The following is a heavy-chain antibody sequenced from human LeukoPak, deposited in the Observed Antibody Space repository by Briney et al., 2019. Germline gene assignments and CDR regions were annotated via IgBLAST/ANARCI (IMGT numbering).Heavy chain of an antibody. CDR2: ISAYNGNT. CDR3: ARDGPLGYYSSTSCLSGWFDP. J-gene: IGHJ5*02. D-gene: IGHD2-2*01. CDR1: GYTFTSYG. Sequence: ASVKVSCKASGYTFTSYGISWVRQAPGQGLEWMGWISAYNGNTNYAQKLQGRVTMTTDTSTSTAYMELRSLRSDDTAVYYCARDGPLGYYSSTSCLSGWFDPWGQGTLVTVSS. V-gene: IGHV1-18*01.